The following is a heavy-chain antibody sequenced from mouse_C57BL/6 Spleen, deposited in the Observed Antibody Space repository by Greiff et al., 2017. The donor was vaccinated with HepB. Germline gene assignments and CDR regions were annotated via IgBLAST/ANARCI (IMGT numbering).Heavy chain of an antibody. J-gene: IGHJ2*01. Sequence: EVQLQQSGPELVKPGASVKISCKASGYTFTDYYMNWVKQSHGKSLEWIGDINPNNGGTSYNQKFKGKATLTVDKSSSTAYMELRSLTSEDSAVYYCARSTAQAVFDYWGQCTTLTVSS. CDR1: GYTFTDYY. D-gene: IGHD3-2*02. CDR2: INPNNGGT. V-gene: IGHV1-26*01. CDR3: ARSTAQAVFDY.